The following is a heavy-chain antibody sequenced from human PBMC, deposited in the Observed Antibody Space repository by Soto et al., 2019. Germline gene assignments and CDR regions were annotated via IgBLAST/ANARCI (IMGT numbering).Heavy chain of an antibody. CDR1: GFTFSNYA. D-gene: IGHD2-2*01. CDR2: ISYDVNNK. J-gene: IGHJ6*02. Sequence: PGGSLRLSCAASGFTFSNYALHWVRQAPGKGLEWGSVISYDVNNKYFAASGKGRFTLSRDNSKHTLYLQMNSLRPEDTAVYYCASATYCNSNSCYLAVSVLGLDLWGQGTTVTVSS. V-gene: IGHV3-30-3*01. CDR3: ASATYCNSNSCYLAVSVLGLDL.